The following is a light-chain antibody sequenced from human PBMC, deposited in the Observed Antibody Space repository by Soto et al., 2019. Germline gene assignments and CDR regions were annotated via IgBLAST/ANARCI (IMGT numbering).Light chain of an antibody. CDR2: KAS. Sequence: DIQMTQSPSTLSASVGDRVTITCRASQRISSWLAWYQQKPGKAPKLLIYKASSVESGVPSRFRGSGSVTEVTLTINSLQPDDFATYYCQQYNSYPWTFGQGTKVEIK. J-gene: IGKJ1*01. V-gene: IGKV1-5*03. CDR1: QRISSW. CDR3: QQYNSYPWT.